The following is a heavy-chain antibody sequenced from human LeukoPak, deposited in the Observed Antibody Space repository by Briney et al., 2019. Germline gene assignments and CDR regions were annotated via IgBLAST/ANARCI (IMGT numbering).Heavy chain of an antibody. V-gene: IGHV1-46*01. Sequence: ASVKVSCKASGYTFTMYYTHWVRQAPGQGLEWMGMINPSDGATTYAQRFQGRVTMTRDMSTTTVYMDLRSLRSDDTAVYFCAREARGGVSGNLGGLFASYYTYYYMDVWGRGTTVTVSS. D-gene: IGHD3-16*01. J-gene: IGHJ6*03. CDR3: AREARGGVSGNLGGLFASYYTYYYMDV. CDR2: INPSDGAT. CDR1: GYTFTMYY.